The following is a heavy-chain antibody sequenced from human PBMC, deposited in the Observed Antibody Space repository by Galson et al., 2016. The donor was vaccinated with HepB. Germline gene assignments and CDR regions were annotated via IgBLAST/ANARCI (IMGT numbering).Heavy chain of an antibody. V-gene: IGHV3-33*01. CDR1: GFSFRSYD. Sequence: SLRLSCAASGFSFRSYDMHWVRQAPGKGLEWVAGISYDGNNINYGYSVKGRFTISRDNSKNTLYLQMNSLRAEDTAFYFCARDRSTVTYLDYWGQGTLVSVSA. J-gene: IGHJ4*02. CDR3: ARDRSTVTYLDY. D-gene: IGHD4-17*01. CDR2: ISYDGNNI.